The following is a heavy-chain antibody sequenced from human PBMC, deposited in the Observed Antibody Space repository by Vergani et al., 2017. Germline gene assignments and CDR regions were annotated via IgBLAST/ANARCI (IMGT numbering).Heavy chain of an antibody. Sequence: QVQLQESGPGLVKPSETLSLTCTISGGSISNYYWSWIRQPPGKGLEWIGYIHYSGKTNYNPSLKSRVTISVETSKNQFSLKLTSVTAADTAFYYCARHGYYDDAFDIWGHGTMVPVSS. CDR2: IHYSGKT. D-gene: IGHD3-22*01. V-gene: IGHV4-59*08. CDR1: GGSISNYY. CDR3: ARHGYYDDAFDI. J-gene: IGHJ3*02.